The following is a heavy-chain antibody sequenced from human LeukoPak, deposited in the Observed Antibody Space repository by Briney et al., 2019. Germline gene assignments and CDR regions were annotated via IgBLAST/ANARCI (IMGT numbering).Heavy chain of an antibody. CDR2: IIPIFGTA. Sequence: SVKVSCKASGGTFSSYAISWVRQAPGQGLEWMGRIIPIFGTANYAQKFQGRVTITTDESTSTAYMELSSLRSEDTAGYYCAREGLQTYNWNYYVGNYYYYYMDVWGKGTTVTVSS. CDR3: AREGLQTYNWNYYVGNYYYYYMDV. J-gene: IGHJ6*03. D-gene: IGHD1-7*01. CDR1: GGTFSSYA. V-gene: IGHV1-69*05.